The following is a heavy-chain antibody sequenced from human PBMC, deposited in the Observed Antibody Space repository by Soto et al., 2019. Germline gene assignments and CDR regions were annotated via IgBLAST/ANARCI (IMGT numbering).Heavy chain of an antibody. CDR2: INHSGST. CDR1: GGSISSYY. V-gene: IGHV4-34*01. J-gene: IGHJ6*02. Sequence: SETLSLTCTVSGGSISSYYWSWIRQPPGKGLEWIREINHSGSTNYNPSLKSRVTISVDTSKNQFSLKLSSVTAADTAVYYCARVSGIYYYGMDVWGQGTTVTVSS. D-gene: IGHD3-10*01. CDR3: ARVSGIYYYGMDV.